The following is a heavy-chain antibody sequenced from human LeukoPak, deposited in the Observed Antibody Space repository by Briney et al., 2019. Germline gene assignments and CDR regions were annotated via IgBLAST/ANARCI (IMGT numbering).Heavy chain of an antibody. V-gene: IGHV3-23*01. Sequence: GGSLRLSCAASGFTFSSYAMSWVRQAPGKGLEWVSAISGSGGSTYYADSVKGRFTISRDNSKNTLYLQMNSLRAGDTAVYYCAKAHPLGSSWYYGFQHWGQGTLVTVSS. CDR1: GFTFSSYA. D-gene: IGHD6-13*01. CDR3: AKAHPLGSSWYYGFQH. CDR2: ISGSGGST. J-gene: IGHJ1*01.